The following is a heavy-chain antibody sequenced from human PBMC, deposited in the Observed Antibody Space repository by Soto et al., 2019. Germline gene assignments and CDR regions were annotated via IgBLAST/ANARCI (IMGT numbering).Heavy chain of an antibody. D-gene: IGHD2-15*01. CDR1: GYSFTIYG. CDR3: ARDSGNYYYYYGMDV. Sequence: ASVKVSCKASGYSFTIYGISWVRQAPRQGLEWMGWISAYNGNTNYAQKLQGRVTMTTDTSTSTAYMELRSLRSDDTAVYYCARDSGNYYYYYGMDVWGQGTTVTVSS. CDR2: ISAYNGNT. J-gene: IGHJ6*02. V-gene: IGHV1-18*01.